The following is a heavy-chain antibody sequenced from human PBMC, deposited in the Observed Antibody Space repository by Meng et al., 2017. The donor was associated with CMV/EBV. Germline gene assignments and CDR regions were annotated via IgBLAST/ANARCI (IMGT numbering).Heavy chain of an antibody. J-gene: IGHJ5*02. D-gene: IGHD6-13*01. CDR2: ISSSSSYI. CDR3: ASDRAAPGWFDP. V-gene: IGHV3-21*01. Sequence: GGSLRLSCAASGFTFSSYSMNWVRQAPGKGLEWVSSISSSSSYIYYADSVKGRFTISRDNAKNSLYLQMNSLRAEDTAVYYCASDRAAPGWFDPWGQGTLVTVSS. CDR1: GFTFSSYS.